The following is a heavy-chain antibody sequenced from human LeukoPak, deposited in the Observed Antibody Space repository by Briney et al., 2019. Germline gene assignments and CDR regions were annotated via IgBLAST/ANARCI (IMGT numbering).Heavy chain of an antibody. Sequence: GGSLRLSCAASGFTFSSYSMNWVRQAPGKGLEWVSYISSSSSTIYYADSVKGRFTISRDNAKNSLYLQMNSLRAEDTAVYYCARDSSGWYSDYWGQGTLVTVSS. CDR3: ARDSSGWYSDY. CDR1: GFTFSSYS. CDR2: ISSSSSTI. V-gene: IGHV3-48*04. J-gene: IGHJ4*02. D-gene: IGHD6-19*01.